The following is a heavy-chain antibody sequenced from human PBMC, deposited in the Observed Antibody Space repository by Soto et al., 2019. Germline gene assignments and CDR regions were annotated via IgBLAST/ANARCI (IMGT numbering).Heavy chain of an antibody. D-gene: IGHD2-21*01. CDR1: GVSLSTSGMC. CDR3: ATRILGENLADY. V-gene: IGHV2-70*11. Sequence: TLSLTCTFSGVSLSTSGMCVSWIRQPPGKALEWLARIDWDDDKYYSTSLKTRLTISKDTSKNQVVLTMTNMDPVDTATYYCATRILGENLADYWGQGTLVTVSA. J-gene: IGHJ4*02. CDR2: IDWDDDK.